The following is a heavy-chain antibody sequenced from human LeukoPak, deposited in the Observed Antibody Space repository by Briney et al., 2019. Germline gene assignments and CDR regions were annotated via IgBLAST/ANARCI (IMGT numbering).Heavy chain of an antibody. CDR2: INHSGST. CDR3: ARGFIYCSGGSCYEE. V-gene: IGHV4-34*01. Sequence: SEPLSLTCAVYGGSFSVYYWSWIRQPPGKGLEWIGEINHSGSTNYNPSLKSRVTISVDTSKNQFSLKLSSVDPADTAVYYCARGFIYCSGGSCYEEWGQGTLVTVSS. CDR1: GGSFSVYY. D-gene: IGHD2-15*01. J-gene: IGHJ4*02.